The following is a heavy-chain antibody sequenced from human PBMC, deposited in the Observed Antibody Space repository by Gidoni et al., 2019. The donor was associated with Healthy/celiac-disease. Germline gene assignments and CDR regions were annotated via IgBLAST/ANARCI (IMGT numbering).Heavy chain of an antibody. Sequence: QVQLVQSGAGVTKPGSSVTVSCTASGGTFSSYAISWVRQAPGQGLEWRGGIIPIFGTANYAQKFQGRVTITADESTSTAYMELSSLRSEDTAVYYCARDVSSSSTWFDPWGQGTLVTVSS. V-gene: IGHV1-69*01. CDR1: GGTFSSYA. D-gene: IGHD6-6*01. CDR3: ARDVSSSSTWFDP. J-gene: IGHJ5*02. CDR2: IIPIFGTA.